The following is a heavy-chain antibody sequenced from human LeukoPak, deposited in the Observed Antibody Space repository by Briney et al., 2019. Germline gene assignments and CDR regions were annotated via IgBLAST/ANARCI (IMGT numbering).Heavy chain of an antibody. Sequence: TRGSLRLSCAASGFTFSIYAVSWVRQAPGRGLEWVSSISGSGAGTFYADSVKGRFTISRDNSKNTLFLQMNSLRAEDSAIYYCAKDRPNYYDSSGHYYRRNGDYWGQGTLVTVSS. J-gene: IGHJ4*02. CDR3: AKDRPNYYDSSGHYYRRNGDY. CDR2: ISGSGAGT. V-gene: IGHV3-23*01. D-gene: IGHD3-22*01. CDR1: GFTFSIYA.